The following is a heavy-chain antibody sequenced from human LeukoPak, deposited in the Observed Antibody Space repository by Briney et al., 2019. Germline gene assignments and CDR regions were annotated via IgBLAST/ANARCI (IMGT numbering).Heavy chain of an antibody. CDR2: IRYDGSNK. J-gene: IGHJ4*02. CDR1: GFTFSTYG. V-gene: IGHV3-30*02. CDR3: AKDARRASYCGGDCYSNFDY. Sequence: PGGSLRLSCVASGFTFSTYGMHWVRQAPGKGLEWVAFIRYDGSNKYYADSVKGRFTISRDNSKNTLYLQMNSLRAEDTAVYYCAKDARRASYCGGDCYSNFDYWGQGTLVTVSS. D-gene: IGHD2-21*01.